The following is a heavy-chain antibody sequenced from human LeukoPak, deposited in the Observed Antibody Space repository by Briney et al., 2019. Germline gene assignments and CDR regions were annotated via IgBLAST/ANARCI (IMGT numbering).Heavy chain of an antibody. CDR1: GFTFSSYW. D-gene: IGHD3-10*01. J-gene: IGHJ4*02. Sequence: PGGSLRLSCAASGFTFSSYWMSWVRQAPGKGLEWVSGINWNSGTIGYADSVKGRFTISRDNAKNSLYLQMNSLRAEDTALYHCAKDKVFGGELDYWGQGTLVTVSS. CDR2: INWNSGTI. CDR3: AKDKVFGGELDY. V-gene: IGHV3-20*01.